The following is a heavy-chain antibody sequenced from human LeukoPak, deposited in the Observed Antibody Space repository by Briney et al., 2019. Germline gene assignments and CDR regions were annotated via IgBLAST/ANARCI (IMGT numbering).Heavy chain of an antibody. Sequence: GGSLRLSCEGSGFTFSAHSMNWVRQAPGKGLEWVSSLSADSDYIYYTDSVRGRFTISRDNAKNSLFLQMNSLRAEDTAVYFCARSLTHGVGDFWRQGTLVTDSS. V-gene: IGHV3-21*01. J-gene: IGHJ4*02. CDR1: GFTFSAHS. CDR3: ARSLTHGVGDF. CDR2: LSADSDYI. D-gene: IGHD3-3*01.